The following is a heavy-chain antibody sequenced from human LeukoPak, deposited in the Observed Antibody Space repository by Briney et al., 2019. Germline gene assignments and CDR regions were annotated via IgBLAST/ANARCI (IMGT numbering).Heavy chain of an antibody. Sequence: PSETLSLTCTVSGGSISCYYWSWIRQPPGKGLEWIGYIYYSGSTNYNPSLKSRVTISVDTSKNQFSLKLSSVTAADTAVYYCARSIAAAGTDAFDIWGQGTMVTVSS. CDR3: ARSIAAAGTDAFDI. V-gene: IGHV4-59*01. CDR1: GGSISCYY. J-gene: IGHJ3*02. CDR2: IYYSGST. D-gene: IGHD6-13*01.